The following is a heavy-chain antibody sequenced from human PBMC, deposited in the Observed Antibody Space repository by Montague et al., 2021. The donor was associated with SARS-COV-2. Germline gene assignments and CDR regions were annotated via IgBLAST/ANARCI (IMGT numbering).Heavy chain of an antibody. J-gene: IGHJ4*02. Sequence: SETLSLTCVVSGDSISTGSWWTWVSLHPGKSLEWFGEIYHTGGTTYNPSLQSRVSMSVEKSWNQFSLRLTSVTSADTAIDYCARRGRGRSDLAYWGQGTLVTVSS. CDR3: ARRGRGRSDLAY. CDR1: GDSISTGSW. CDR2: IYHTGGT. D-gene: IGHD1-26*01. V-gene: IGHV4-4*02.